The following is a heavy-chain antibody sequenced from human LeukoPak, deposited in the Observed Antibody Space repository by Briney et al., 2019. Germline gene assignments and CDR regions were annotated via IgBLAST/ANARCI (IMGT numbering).Heavy chain of an antibody. Sequence: GGSLRLSCAASGFTVSSNYMTWVRQAPGKGLEWVSVIYSGGTTYYADSVKGRFTISRDNSKNTLYLQMNTLRAEDAAVYYCARDSDILASDAFDIWGQGTMVTVSS. CDR1: GFTVSSNY. CDR2: IYSGGTT. CDR3: ARDSDILASDAFDI. D-gene: IGHD3-9*01. J-gene: IGHJ3*02. V-gene: IGHV3-66*01.